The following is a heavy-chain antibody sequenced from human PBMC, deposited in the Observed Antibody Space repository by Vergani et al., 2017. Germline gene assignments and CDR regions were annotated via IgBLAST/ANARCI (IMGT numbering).Heavy chain of an antibody. D-gene: IGHD6-19*01. CDR1: GFTFGDYA. CDR3: MKEGYRSGRYAGKGVDG. CDR2: IRSKAYGGTT. V-gene: IGHV3-49*03. J-gene: IGHJ3*01. Sequence: EVQLVESGGGLVQPGRSLRLSCTASGFTFGDYAMSWFRQAPGKGLEWVGFIRSKAYGGTTEYAASVKGRFTISRDDSKSIAYLQMNSLKTEDTAVYYCMKEGYRSGRYAGKGVDGWGQGRMVTVSS.